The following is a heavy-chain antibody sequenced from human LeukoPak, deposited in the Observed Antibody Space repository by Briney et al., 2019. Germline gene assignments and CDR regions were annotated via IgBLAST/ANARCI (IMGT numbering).Heavy chain of an antibody. V-gene: IGHV3-23*01. CDR2: ISGSGSST. Sequence: GGSLRLSSAASGFTFSTYAMSWVRQAPGKGLEWVSVISGSGSSTYYADSVKGRFTISRDNSKNTLYLQMNSLRAEDTAVYYCAKAVGRGGEYYFDYWGQGTLVTVSS. CDR3: AKAVGRGGEYYFDY. J-gene: IGHJ4*02. D-gene: IGHD1-26*01. CDR1: GFTFSTYA.